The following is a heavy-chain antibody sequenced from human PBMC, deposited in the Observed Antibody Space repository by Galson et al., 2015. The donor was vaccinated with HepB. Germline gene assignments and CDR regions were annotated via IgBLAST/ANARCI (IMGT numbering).Heavy chain of an antibody. V-gene: IGHV1-69*06. CDR1: GGTFSSYV. CDR3: ARDQDEQQLYVDYYYYGMDV. J-gene: IGHJ6*02. Sequence: SVKVSCKASGGTFSSYVISWVRQAPGQGLEWMGGIIPIFGTANYAQKFQGRVTIKVDKSTSTVYMELSSLRSEDTAVYYCARDQDEQQLYVDYYYYGMDVWGQGTTVTVSS. CDR2: IIPIFGTA. D-gene: IGHD6-13*01.